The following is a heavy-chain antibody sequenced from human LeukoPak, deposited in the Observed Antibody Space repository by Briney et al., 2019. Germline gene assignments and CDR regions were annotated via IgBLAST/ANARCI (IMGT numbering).Heavy chain of an antibody. V-gene: IGHV3-66*04. J-gene: IGHJ4*02. Sequence: PGGSLRLSCAASGFTVNSNYMTWVRQAPGKGLEWVSVTHSGGSTYYADSVKGRFTISRDNSKNTLYLQMNSLRAEDTAVYYCARRTIFYYFDYWGQGTLVTVSS. CDR2: THSGGST. CDR1: GFTVNSNY. CDR3: ARRTIFYYFDY. D-gene: IGHD3-9*01.